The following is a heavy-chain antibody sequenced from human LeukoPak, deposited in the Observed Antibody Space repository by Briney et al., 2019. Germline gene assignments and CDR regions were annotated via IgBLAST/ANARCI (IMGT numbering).Heavy chain of an antibody. CDR1: GFTFSTYW. CDR2: IKQDGSEK. V-gene: IGHV3-7*03. Sequence: GGSLRLSCAASGFTFSTYWMSWVRQAPGKGLEWVANIKQDGSEKYYVDSVKGRFTISRDNAKNSLYLQMNTLRAEDTAVYYCARDPERIYDSSGYYFGYFDFWGQGTLVAVSS. D-gene: IGHD3-22*01. J-gene: IGHJ4*02. CDR3: ARDPERIYDSSGYYFGYFDF.